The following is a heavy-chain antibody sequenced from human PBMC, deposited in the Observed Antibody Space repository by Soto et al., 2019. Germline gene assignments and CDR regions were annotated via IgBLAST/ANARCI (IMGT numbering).Heavy chain of an antibody. CDR3: AKDRSSTSCYAFDY. D-gene: IGHD2-2*01. CDR2: IGGSSGST. V-gene: IGHV3-23*01. CDR1: GFTFRSYA. Sequence: EVLLLESGGGLLQPGGSLRLSCAASGFTFRSYAMSWVRQAPGKGLEWVSAIGGSSGSTDYADSVKGRFTISRDNSKNTLFLQMNSLRAEDTAVYYCAKDRSSTSCYAFDYWGQGTLVTVSS. J-gene: IGHJ4*02.